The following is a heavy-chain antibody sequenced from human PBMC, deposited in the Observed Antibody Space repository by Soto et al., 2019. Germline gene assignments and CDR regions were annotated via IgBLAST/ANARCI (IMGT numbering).Heavy chain of an antibody. Sequence: PGGSLRLSCEASGFTLRNYAMTWIRQAPGKGLEWVSLISANDVGTYYAESVKTRFTISTDQSRNTVYLQMDSLRADDTAIYYCAKAKNDYNWDNRPPFDDWVQGTLVTVSS. CDR3: AKAKNDYNWDNRPPFDD. CDR1: GFTLRNYA. V-gene: IGHV3-23*01. D-gene: IGHD1-20*01. CDR2: ISANDVGT. J-gene: IGHJ4*02.